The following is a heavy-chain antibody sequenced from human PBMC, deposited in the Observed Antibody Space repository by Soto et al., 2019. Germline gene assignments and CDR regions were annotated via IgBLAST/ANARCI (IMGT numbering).Heavy chain of an antibody. V-gene: IGHV1-69*12. CDR1: GGTFSRHG. CDR3: ASNDDILTGSYYYGMDV. Sequence: QVQLAQSGAEVKKPGSSVKVSCKASGGTFSRHGISWVRQAPGQGLEWLGGIPPIFGTANYPQKFQGRVTITADESTSTAYMELSSLRSEDTAVYYCASNDDILTGSYYYGMDVWGQGTTVTVSS. D-gene: IGHD3-9*01. J-gene: IGHJ6*02. CDR2: IPPIFGTA.